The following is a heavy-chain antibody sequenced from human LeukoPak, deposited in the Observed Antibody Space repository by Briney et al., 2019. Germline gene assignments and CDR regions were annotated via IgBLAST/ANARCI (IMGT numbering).Heavy chain of an antibody. V-gene: IGHV1-18*01. Sequence: ASVKVSCKASGYTFSSYGISWVRQAPGEGLEWMGWISAYTGNTNYAQKLQGRVTMTTDTSTSTAYMELRSLRSDDTAVYYCAREVSTLFDYWGQGTLATVSS. D-gene: IGHD5/OR15-5a*01. CDR2: ISAYTGNT. CDR1: GYTFSSYG. CDR3: AREVSTLFDY. J-gene: IGHJ4*02.